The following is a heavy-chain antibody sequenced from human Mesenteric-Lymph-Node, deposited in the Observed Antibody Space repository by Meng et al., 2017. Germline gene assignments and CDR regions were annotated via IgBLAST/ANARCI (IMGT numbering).Heavy chain of an antibody. D-gene: IGHD6-13*01. Sequence: QFQGQVIKPAVSMTVSCRAFGSTFAGFYMNWGRQAPGQGLEWMGRINPNSGATNDAQKFQGRVTMTRDTSISTAYMELSRLRSDDTAVYYCARDWPKMYSSSWYRTDYWGQGTLVTVSS. CDR2: INPNSGAT. CDR1: GSTFAGFY. CDR3: ARDWPKMYSSSWYRTDY. V-gene: IGHV1-2*06. J-gene: IGHJ4*02.